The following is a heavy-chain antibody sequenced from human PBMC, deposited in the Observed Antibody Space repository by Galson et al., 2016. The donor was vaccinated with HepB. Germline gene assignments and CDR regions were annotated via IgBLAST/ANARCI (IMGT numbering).Heavy chain of an antibody. CDR3: ARGVTMISDWLHP. CDR1: GGSFNAYH. CDR2: ITHDGSP. V-gene: IGHV4-34*01. J-gene: IGHJ5*02. Sequence: SETLSLTCGVSGGSFNAYHWTWIRQSPVRGLEWIGDITHDGSPDYNPSLKSRVTISVDTSTSQFYLKLTSLTAADTAVYYCARGVTMISDWLHPWGQGTPVTVSS. D-gene: IGHD3-22*01.